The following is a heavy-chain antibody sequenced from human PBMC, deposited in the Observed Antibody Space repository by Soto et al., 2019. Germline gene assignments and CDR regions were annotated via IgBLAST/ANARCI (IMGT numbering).Heavy chain of an antibody. Sequence: ASVKVSCKASGYTFTSYGISWVRQAPGQGLEWMGWISAYNGNTNYAQKLQGRLTISRDTSKSQVVLTMTNVDPVDTGTYFCARALREELPIYYFDSWGQGTLVTVSS. CDR1: GYTFTSYG. V-gene: IGHV1-18*01. D-gene: IGHD5-18*01. CDR2: ISAYNGNT. CDR3: ARALREELPIYYFDS. J-gene: IGHJ4*02.